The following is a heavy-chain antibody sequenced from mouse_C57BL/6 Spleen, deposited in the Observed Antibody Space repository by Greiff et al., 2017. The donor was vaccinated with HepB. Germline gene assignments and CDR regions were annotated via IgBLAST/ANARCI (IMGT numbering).Heavy chain of an antibody. CDR1: GFTFSDYY. CDR3: ARGEYNAMDY. V-gene: IGHV5-12*01. CDR2: ISNGGGST. J-gene: IGHJ4*01. D-gene: IGHD1-3*01. Sequence: EVNLVESGGGLVQPGGSLKLSCAASGFTFSDYYMYWVRQTPEKRLEWVAYISNGGGSTYYPDTVKGRFTISRDNDKNTLYLQMSRLKSDDTAMYYCARGEYNAMDYWGQGTSVTVSS.